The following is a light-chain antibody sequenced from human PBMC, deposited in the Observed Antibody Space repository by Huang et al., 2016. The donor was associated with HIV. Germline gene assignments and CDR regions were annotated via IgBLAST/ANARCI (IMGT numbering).Light chain of an antibody. J-gene: IGKJ2*01. CDR1: QDISNY. Sequence: DIQMTQSPPSLSASVGDKVTITCRASQDISNYLAWHHQKPGTAPKLLVYDTSTLKNGVPSRFSGSGSGTDYTLTISSLQPEDFATYYCQQYYSSLPTTFGQGTKLEIK. CDR3: QQYYSSLPTT. CDR2: DTS. V-gene: IGKV1-NL1*01.